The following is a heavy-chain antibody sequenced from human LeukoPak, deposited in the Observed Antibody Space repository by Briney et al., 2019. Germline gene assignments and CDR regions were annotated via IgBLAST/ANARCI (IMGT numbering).Heavy chain of an antibody. V-gene: IGHV1-2*02. CDR2: INPYSGDT. CDR3: ARSYYYDRIGGY. J-gene: IGHJ4*02. D-gene: IGHD3-22*01. Sequence: ASVKVSCKASGYNFIGYYIHWLRQAPGQGLEWMGWINPYSGDTNYARKFQGRVTMTRDKSITTVYMELSSLRSEDTAVYYCARSYYYDRIGGYWGQGTLVTVSS. CDR1: GYNFIGYY.